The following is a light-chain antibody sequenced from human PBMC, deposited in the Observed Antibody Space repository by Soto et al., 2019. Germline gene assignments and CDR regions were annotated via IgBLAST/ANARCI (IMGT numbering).Light chain of an antibody. CDR2: DAS. V-gene: IGKV3-11*01. J-gene: IGKJ2*01. CDR1: QSISSY. CDR3: QQRSIWYT. Sequence: EIVLTQSPATLSLSPGERATLSCRASQSISSYLAWYQQKPGQAPGLLIYDASNRATGIPARFSGSGSGTDFTLTISSLEPEDFAVYYCQQRSIWYTFGQGTKLEI.